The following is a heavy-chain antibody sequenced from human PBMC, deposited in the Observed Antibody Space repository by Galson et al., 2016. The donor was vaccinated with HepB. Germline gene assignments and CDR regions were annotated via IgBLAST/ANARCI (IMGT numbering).Heavy chain of an antibody. CDR2: IKSKTQGGTT. CDR3: TTGYSTATTYHGDDAFDV. J-gene: IGHJ3*01. Sequence: SLRLSCAASEFTFTNAWMIWVRQAPGKGLEWIGRIKSKTQGGTTDYAEALKGRFTISRDDSKNTVFLQIYSLRTEDTAVYYCTTGYSTATTYHGDDAFDVWGRGTMVTFSS. V-gene: IGHV3-15*01. D-gene: IGHD2-8*02. CDR1: EFTFTNAW.